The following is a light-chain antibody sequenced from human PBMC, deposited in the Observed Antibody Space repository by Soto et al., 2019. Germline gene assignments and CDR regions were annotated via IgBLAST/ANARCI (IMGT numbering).Light chain of an antibody. CDR3: MQAVYWPFT. CDR2: RVS. CDR1: QSLVYSDGQTY. Sequence: DIVLTQSPLLLPVTLGQPASLSCTSSQSLVYSDGQTYLSWFQQRPGQSPRRLIYRVSNRDTGVPVRFSASGSGTDFTLKISRVEAEDVVVYFCMQAVYWPFTFGPGTKVDIK. V-gene: IGKV2-30*01. J-gene: IGKJ3*01.